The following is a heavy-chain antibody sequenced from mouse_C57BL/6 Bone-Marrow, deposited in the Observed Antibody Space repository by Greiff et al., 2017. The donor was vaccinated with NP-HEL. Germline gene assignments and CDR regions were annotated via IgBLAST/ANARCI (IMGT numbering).Heavy chain of an antibody. V-gene: IGHV1-85*01. J-gene: IGHJ3*01. Sequence: VQLVESGPELVKPGASVKLSCKASGYTFTSYDINWVKQRPGQGLEWIGWIYPRDGSTKYNEKFKGKATLTVDTSSSTAYMELHSLTSEDSAVYFCARFYGSSPGWFAYWGQGTLVTVSA. D-gene: IGHD1-1*01. CDR1: GYTFTSYD. CDR3: ARFYGSSPGWFAY. CDR2: IYPRDGST.